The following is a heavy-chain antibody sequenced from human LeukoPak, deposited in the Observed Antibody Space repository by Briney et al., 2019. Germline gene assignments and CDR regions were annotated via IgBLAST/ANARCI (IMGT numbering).Heavy chain of an antibody. J-gene: IGHJ4*02. V-gene: IGHV3-74*03. Sequence: SGGSLRLSCAASGFSFSRHWMHWVRQAPGKGLVWVSRISDDGTYTANVDSVEGRFTISRDNVRNTLYLHMNSLRAEDTAVYYCARDLDILTAYYRQGFPAYWGQGTLVTVSS. D-gene: IGHD3-9*01. CDR3: ARDLDILTAYYRQGFPAY. CDR2: ISDDGTYT. CDR1: GFSFSRHW.